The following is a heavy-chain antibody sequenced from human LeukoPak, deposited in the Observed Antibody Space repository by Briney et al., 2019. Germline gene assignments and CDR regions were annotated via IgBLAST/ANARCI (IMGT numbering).Heavy chain of an antibody. V-gene: IGHV3-21*03. D-gene: IGHD6-19*01. CDR2: ISSSSNYI. J-gene: IGHJ4*02. Sequence: GGSLRLSCTASGFTFSTYSMNWVRQAPGKGLEWVSSISSSSNYIYYADSVKGRFTISRDNAKNSLYLQMNSLRAEDTAVYYCARQWLPAARSYASGWYGYWGQGTLVTVSS. CDR1: GFTFSTYS. CDR3: ARQWLPAARSYASGWYGY.